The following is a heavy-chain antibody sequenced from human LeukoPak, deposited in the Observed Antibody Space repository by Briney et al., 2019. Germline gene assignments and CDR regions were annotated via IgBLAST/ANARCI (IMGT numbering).Heavy chain of an antibody. J-gene: IGHJ4*02. D-gene: IGHD1-1*01. Sequence: GGSLRLSCAASGFTFSNYWMSWVRQAPGKGLEWVANIRQDGSEKYYVDSMRGRFTISRDNAKNSLYLQMSSLRAEDTAVYYCAGSTAGLDYWGQGTLVTVSS. CDR1: GFTFSNYW. CDR2: IRQDGSEK. V-gene: IGHV3-7*01. CDR3: AGSTAGLDY.